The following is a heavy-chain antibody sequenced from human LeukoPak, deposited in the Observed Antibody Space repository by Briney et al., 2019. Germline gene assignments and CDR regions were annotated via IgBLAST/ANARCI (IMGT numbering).Heavy chain of an antibody. CDR1: GFTFDDYA. J-gene: IGHJ4*02. V-gene: IGHV3-9*01. CDR3: AKDFEFKWQQPSDH. CDR2: ISWNSGSI. Sequence: PGGTLRLSCAASGFTFDDYAMHWVRQAPGKGLGWVSGISWNSGSIGYTDSVKGRFTISRDNARNMLYLKMNTLTAEDTAIYFCAKDFEFKWQQPSDHWGQGTPVTVSS. D-gene: IGHD1/OR15-1a*01.